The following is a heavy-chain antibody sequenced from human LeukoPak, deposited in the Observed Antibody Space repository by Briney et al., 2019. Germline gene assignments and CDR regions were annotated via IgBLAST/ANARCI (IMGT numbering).Heavy chain of an antibody. Sequence: PSETLSLTCTVSGGSISSGSYYWSWIRQPAGKGLEWIGRIYTSGSTNYNPSLKSRVTISVDTSKNQFSLKLSSVTAADTAVYYCAREPGSFGVVTYFDYWGQGTLVTVSS. J-gene: IGHJ4*02. V-gene: IGHV4-61*02. CDR2: IYTSGST. CDR3: AREPGSFGVVTYFDY. CDR1: GGSISSGSYY. D-gene: IGHD3-3*01.